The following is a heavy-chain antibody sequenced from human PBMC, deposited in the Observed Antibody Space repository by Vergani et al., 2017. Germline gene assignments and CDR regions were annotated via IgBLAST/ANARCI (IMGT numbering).Heavy chain of an antibody. V-gene: IGHV4-39*01. CDR2: IYYSGST. CDR3: ASHDIRRDY. D-gene: IGHD3-9*01. CDR1: GGSISSSSYY. Sequence: QLQLQESGPGLVKPSETLSLTCTVSGGSISSSSYYWGWIRQPPGKGLEWIGSIYYSGSTYYNPSLKSRVTISVDTSKNQFSLKLSSVTAADPAVYYCASHDIRRDYWGQGTLVTVSS. J-gene: IGHJ4*02.